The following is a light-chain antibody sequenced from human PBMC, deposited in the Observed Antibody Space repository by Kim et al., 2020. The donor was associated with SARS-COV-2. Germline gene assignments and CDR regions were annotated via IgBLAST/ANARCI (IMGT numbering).Light chain of an antibody. J-gene: IGLJ3*02. CDR2: QDN. CDR3: QVWDSTTAVAV. CDR1: KIESKS. V-gene: IGLV3-9*01. Sequence: SYELTQPHSVSVTLGQTARITCGGDKIESKSVHWYQQKPGQAPVLVMYQDNNRPSGIPERFSGSNSGNTATLIISGVEAGDEADYYCQVWDSTTAVAVFGGGTQLTVL.